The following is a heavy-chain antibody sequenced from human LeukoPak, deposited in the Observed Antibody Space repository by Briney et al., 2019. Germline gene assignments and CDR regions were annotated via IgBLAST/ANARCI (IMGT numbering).Heavy chain of an antibody. CDR1: GGTFSSYA. Sequence: SVKVSCKASGGTFSSYAISWVRQAPGQGLEWMGRIIPILGIANYAQKFQGRVTITADKSTSTAYMELSSLRSEDTAVYYYARDNPVAAIHSEIDYWGQGTLVTVSS. J-gene: IGHJ4*02. V-gene: IGHV1-69*04. D-gene: IGHD2-15*01. CDR2: IIPILGIA. CDR3: ARDNPVAAIHSEIDY.